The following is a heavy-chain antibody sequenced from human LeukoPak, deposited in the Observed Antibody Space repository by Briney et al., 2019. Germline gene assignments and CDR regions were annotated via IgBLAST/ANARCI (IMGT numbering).Heavy chain of an antibody. CDR1: GYTFTSYG. Sequence: ASVKVSCKASGYTFTSYGISWVRQAPGQGLEWMGWISAYNGNTNYAQKLQGRVTMTTDTSTSTAYMELRSLRSDDTAVYYCARRASYYYGSGSYVAGDYWGQGTLVTVSS. D-gene: IGHD3-10*01. J-gene: IGHJ4*02. CDR3: ARRASYYYGSGSYVAGDY. CDR2: ISAYNGNT. V-gene: IGHV1-18*01.